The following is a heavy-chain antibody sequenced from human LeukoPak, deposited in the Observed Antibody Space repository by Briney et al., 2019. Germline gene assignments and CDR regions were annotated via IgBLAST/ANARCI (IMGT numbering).Heavy chain of an antibody. CDR1: GGTFSSYA. CDR3: ARVGGDYGDYNGDFDY. V-gene: IGHV1-69*05. CDR2: IIPIFGTA. J-gene: IGHJ4*02. D-gene: IGHD4-17*01. Sequence: SVKVSCKASGGTFSSYAISWVRQAPGQGLEWMGRIIPIFGTANYAQKFQGGVTITTDESTSTAYMELSSQRSEDTAVYYCARVGGDYGDYNGDFDYWGQGTLVTVSS.